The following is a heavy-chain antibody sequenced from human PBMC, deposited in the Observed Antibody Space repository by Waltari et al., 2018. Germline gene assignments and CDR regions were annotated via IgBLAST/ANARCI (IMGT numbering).Heavy chain of an antibody. D-gene: IGHD3-3*01. Sequence: QVQLQESGPGLVKPSQTLSLTCTVSGGSISSGDYYWSWIRQPPGKGLEWIRYIYYSGSNYYNTSLKSRVTISVDTSKNQFALKLSSVTAADTAVYYWARLETPLRFLESWGQGTMVIVS. V-gene: IGHV4-30-4*08. CDR1: GGSISSGDYY. J-gene: IGHJ3*01. CDR3: ARLETPLRFLES. CDR2: IYYSGSN.